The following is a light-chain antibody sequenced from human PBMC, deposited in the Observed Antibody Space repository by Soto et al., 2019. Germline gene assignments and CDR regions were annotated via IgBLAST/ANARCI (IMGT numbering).Light chain of an antibody. CDR2: AAS. V-gene: IGKV1-39*01. CDR3: QQSYNDPWT. J-gene: IGKJ1*01. CDR1: QSISSY. Sequence: DFQMTQSPSSLSASVGDRVTITCRASQSISSYLNWYQQKPGKAPKLLIYAASSLQSGVPSRFSGSGSGTDFTLTVSSLQPEDFATYYCQQSYNDPWTFGQGTKVEIK.